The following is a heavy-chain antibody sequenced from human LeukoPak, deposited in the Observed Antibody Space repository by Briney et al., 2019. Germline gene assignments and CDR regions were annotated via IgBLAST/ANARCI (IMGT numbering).Heavy chain of an antibody. Sequence: ASVKVSCKASGYTFSDYYIHWVRQATGQGLERMGWINPYSGGTNYAQKFQGRVTMTRDTSIATTYMDLSSLMSDDTAVYYCARGHDNTGYNYFDYWGQGTLVTVSS. CDR2: INPYSGGT. CDR1: GYTFSDYY. D-gene: IGHD3-9*01. V-gene: IGHV1-2*02. J-gene: IGHJ4*02. CDR3: ARGHDNTGYNYFDY.